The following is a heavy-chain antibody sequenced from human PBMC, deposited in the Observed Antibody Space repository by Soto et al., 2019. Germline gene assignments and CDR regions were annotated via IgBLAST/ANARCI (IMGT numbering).Heavy chain of an antibody. V-gene: IGHV1-18*04. CDR2: ISAYNGNT. D-gene: IGHD3-10*01. CDR1: GYTFTSYG. CDR3: ARVQGGSGFLPRDY. J-gene: IGHJ4*02. Sequence: SCKASGYTFTSYGISWVRQAPGQGLEWMGWISAYNGNTNYAQKLQGRVTMTTDTSTSTAYMELRSLRSDDTAVYYCARVQGGSGFLPRDYWGQGTLVTVSS.